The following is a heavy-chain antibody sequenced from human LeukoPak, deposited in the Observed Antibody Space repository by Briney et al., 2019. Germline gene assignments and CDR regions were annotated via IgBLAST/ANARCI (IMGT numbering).Heavy chain of an antibody. J-gene: IGHJ6*02. CDR3: ARAGSGSYYNYYYGMDV. CDR1: GYTFTSYD. CDR2: MNPNSGNT. D-gene: IGHD1-26*01. V-gene: IGHV1-8*01. Sequence: ASVKVSCKASGYTFTSYDINWVRQATGQGLEWMGWMNPNSGNTGYVQKFQGRVTMTRNTSISTAYMELSSLRSEDTAVYYCARAGSGSYYNYYYGMDVWGQGTTVTVSS.